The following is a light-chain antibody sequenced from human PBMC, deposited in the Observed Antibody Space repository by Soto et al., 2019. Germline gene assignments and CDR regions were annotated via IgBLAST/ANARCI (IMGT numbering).Light chain of an antibody. V-gene: IGLV2-8*01. CDR1: SSDIGAYNS. J-gene: IGLJ2*01. CDR3: SSYAGSNTVV. Sequence: QSALTQPPSASGSPGQSVTISCTGTSSDIGAYNSVSWYQQLPGKAPKLMIYKVNKRPSGVPDRFSGSGSGNTASLTVSGLQAEDEADYYCSSYAGSNTVVFGGGTKVTVL. CDR2: KVN.